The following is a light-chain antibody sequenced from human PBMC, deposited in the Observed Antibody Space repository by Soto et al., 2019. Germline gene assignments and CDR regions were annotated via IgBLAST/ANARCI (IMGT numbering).Light chain of an antibody. CDR3: QHRLRWPRT. V-gene: IGKV3-11*01. CDR2: DAS. CDR1: ESISYY. J-gene: IGKJ1*01. Sequence: EIVLTQSPATLSLSPGERATLSCRASESISYYLAWYQQKPGQAPRLLIYDASNRATGIPARFSGSGSGTDFTLTISSLDPEDFAVYYCQHRLRWPRTFGHGTKVEIK.